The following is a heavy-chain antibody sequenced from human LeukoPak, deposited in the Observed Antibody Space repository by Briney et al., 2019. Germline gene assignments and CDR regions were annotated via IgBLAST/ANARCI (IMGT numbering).Heavy chain of an antibody. J-gene: IGHJ3*02. CDR2: IYYSGST. CDR1: GYSISSGYY. CDR3: ARDARGYAFDI. Sequence: ASETLSLSCSVSGYSISSGYYWGWIRQPPGKGLEWIGSIYYSGSTYYNPSLKSRVTISVDTSKNQFSLKLSSVTAADTAVYYCARDARGYAFDIWGQGTMVTVSS. D-gene: IGHD3-16*01. V-gene: IGHV4-38-2*02.